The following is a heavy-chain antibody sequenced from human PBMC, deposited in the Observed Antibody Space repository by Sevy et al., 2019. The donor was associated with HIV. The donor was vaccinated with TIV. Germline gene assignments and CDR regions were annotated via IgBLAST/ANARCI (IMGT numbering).Heavy chain of an antibody. CDR2: ISGSGGST. J-gene: IGHJ4*02. CDR3: AKGNRHIVVVKGHYFDY. D-gene: IGHD2-21*01. V-gene: IGHV3-23*01. CDR1: GFTFSSYA. Sequence: GGSLRLSCAASGFTFSSYAMSWVRQAPGKGLEWVSAISGSGGSTYYADSVKGRFTISRDNSKNTLYLQMNSLRAEDTAVYYCAKGNRHIVVVKGHYFDYWGQGTLVIVSS.